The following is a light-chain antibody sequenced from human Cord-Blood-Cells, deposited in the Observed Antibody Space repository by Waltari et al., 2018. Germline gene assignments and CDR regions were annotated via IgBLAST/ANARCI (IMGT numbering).Light chain of an antibody. V-gene: IGLV1-40*01. J-gene: IGLJ3*02. Sequence: QSVLTQPPSVSGAPGQRVTIPCTGSSSNIGAGYDEHWYQQLPGTAPKLLTYGNSNRPSGVPDRFSGSKSGTSASLAITGLQAEDEADYYCQSYDSSLSGSVFGGGTKLTVL. CDR3: QSYDSSLSGSV. CDR1: SSNIGAGYD. CDR2: GNS.